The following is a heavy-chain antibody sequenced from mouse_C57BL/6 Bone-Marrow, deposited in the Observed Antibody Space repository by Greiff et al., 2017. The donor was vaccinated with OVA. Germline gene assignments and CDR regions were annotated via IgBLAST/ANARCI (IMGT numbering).Heavy chain of an antibody. J-gene: IGHJ4*01. V-gene: IGHV3-8*01. CDR2: ISYSGST. CDR3: ARWGGNFYYAMDY. D-gene: IGHD2-1*01. CDR1: GYSITSDY. Sequence: DVKLQESGPGLAKPSQTLSLTCSVTGYSITSDYWNWVRKFPGNKLEYIGYISYSGSTYYKPSLNSRISITRDTSTNQYYLQLNSVTTEDTATYYCARWGGNFYYAMDYWGQGTSVTVSS.